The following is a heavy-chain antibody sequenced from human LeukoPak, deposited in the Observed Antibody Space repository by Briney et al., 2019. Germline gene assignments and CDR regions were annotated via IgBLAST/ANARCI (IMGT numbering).Heavy chain of an antibody. Sequence: PSGTLSLTCAVYGGSFSGYYWSWIRQPPGKGLEWIGEINHSGSTNYNPSLKSRVTISVDTSKNQFSLKLSSVTAADTAVYYCARGRRGYSYGIYYYYYMDVWGKGTTVTVSS. J-gene: IGHJ6*03. CDR1: GGSFSGYY. CDR3: ARGRRGYSYGIYYYYYMDV. D-gene: IGHD5-18*01. V-gene: IGHV4-34*01. CDR2: INHSGST.